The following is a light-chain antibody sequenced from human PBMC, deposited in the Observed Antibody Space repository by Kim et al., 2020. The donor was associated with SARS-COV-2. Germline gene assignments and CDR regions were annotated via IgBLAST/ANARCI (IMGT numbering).Light chain of an antibody. CDR2: YDS. CDR1: NIGSKS. J-gene: IGLJ3*02. CDR3: QVWDSSSDHRV. Sequence: PGKTARSTCGGKNIGSKSVHWYQQKPGQAPVLVIYYDSDRHSGIPERFTGSNSGNTATLTISRVEAGDEADYYCQVWDSSSDHRVFGGGTQLTVL. V-gene: IGLV3-21*04.